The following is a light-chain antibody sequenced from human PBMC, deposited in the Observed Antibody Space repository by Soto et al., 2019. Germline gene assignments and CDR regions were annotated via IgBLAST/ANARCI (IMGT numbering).Light chain of an antibody. Sequence: DTVMTQSPATLSVSPGERACLSCGASQSVGNNLAWYRQKPGQAPRLLIYGASTRATGIPARISGSGSGTEFTLTISSLQSEDFAVYYCQQYNKWRTFGQGTKVDIK. CDR3: QQYNKWRT. CDR1: QSVGNN. V-gene: IGKV3-15*01. J-gene: IGKJ1*01. CDR2: GAS.